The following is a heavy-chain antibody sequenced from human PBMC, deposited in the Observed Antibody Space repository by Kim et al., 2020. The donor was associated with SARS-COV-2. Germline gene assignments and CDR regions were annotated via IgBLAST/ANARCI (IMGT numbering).Heavy chain of an antibody. D-gene: IGHD6-19*01. Sequence: SETLSLTCAVYGGSFSGYYWSWIRQPPGKGLEWIGEINHSGSTNYNPSLKSRVTISVDTSKNQFSLKLSSVTAADTAVYYCARLLYSSGIGGDYWGQGTLVTVSS. CDR3: ARLLYSSGIGGDY. CDR2: INHSGST. V-gene: IGHV4-34*01. J-gene: IGHJ4*02. CDR1: GGSFSGYY.